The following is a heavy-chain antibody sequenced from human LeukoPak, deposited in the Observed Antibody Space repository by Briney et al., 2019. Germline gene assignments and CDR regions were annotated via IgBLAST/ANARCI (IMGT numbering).Heavy chain of an antibody. V-gene: IGHV3-74*01. CDR3: ARLVWGTNPRGHNHLEIPWFDP. Sequence: PGGSLRLSCAASGFPFSSYAMYWVRRAPGKGLVWVARIHGDGDNISYADSVRGRFTISRDNAKDTLYLHMNSLRPEDTAVYYCARLVWGTNPRGHNHLEIPWFDPWGQGTLVTVSS. CDR2: IHGDGDNI. D-gene: IGHD3-16*01. CDR1: GFPFSSYA. J-gene: IGHJ5*02.